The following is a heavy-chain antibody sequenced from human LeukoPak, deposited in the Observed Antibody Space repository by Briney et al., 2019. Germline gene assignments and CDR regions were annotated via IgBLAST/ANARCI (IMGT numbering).Heavy chain of an antibody. Sequence: GGSLRLSCAASGFTFSSYGMHWVRQAPGKGLEGVTVIWYDGSNKYYEDSVKGRFTISRDNSKNTLYLQMNSLRAEDTAVYYCARVNSVVVVPAAIARHYYYYYMDVWGKGTTVTVSS. V-gene: IGHV3-33*01. CDR2: IWYDGSNK. CDR3: ARVNSVVVVPAAIARHYYYYYMDV. D-gene: IGHD2-2*01. J-gene: IGHJ6*03. CDR1: GFTFSSYG.